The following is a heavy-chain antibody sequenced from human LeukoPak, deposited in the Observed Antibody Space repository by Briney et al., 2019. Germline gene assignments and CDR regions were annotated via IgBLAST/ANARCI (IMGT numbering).Heavy chain of an antibody. J-gene: IGHJ4*02. CDR1: GYTFTSYG. CDR2: ISAYNGNT. D-gene: IGHD3-22*01. CDR3: ARDRSNYYDSSGYPSVY. Sequence: ASVKVSCKASGYTFTSYGMSWVRQAPGQGLEWMGWISAYNGNTNYAKKLQGRVTMTTDTYKRTAYMEVRSLRSDDTAVYYCARDRSNYYDSSGYPSVYWGQGTLVTVSS. V-gene: IGHV1-18*01.